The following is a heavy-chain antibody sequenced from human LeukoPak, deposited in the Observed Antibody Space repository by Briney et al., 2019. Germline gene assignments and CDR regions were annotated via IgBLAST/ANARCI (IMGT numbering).Heavy chain of an antibody. CDR1: GFTFSSYS. V-gene: IGHV3-23*01. CDR3: ARGRGAYMAAANDY. CDR2: ISGSGGST. J-gene: IGHJ4*02. Sequence: GGSLRLSCAVSGFTFSSYSMSWVRQAPGKGLEWVSAISGSGGSTYYADSVKGRFTISRDNSKNTLYLQMNSLRAEDTAVYYCARGRGAYMAAANDYWGQGTLVTVSS. D-gene: IGHD6-13*01.